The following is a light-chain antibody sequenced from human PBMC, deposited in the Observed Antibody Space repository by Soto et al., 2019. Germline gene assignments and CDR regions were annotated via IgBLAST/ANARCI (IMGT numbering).Light chain of an antibody. J-gene: IGLJ1*01. V-gene: IGLV3-21*02. Sequence: SSELTQPPSVSVAPGQTARITCGGNNTESKCVPWYQQRPGQAPVLVLYDDGNRPSGIPERLSGSNSGSTATLTISSVEARDEADYFCHVWNISSAQYLFGPGTKVTVL. CDR1: NTESKC. CDR3: HVWNISSAQYL. CDR2: DDG.